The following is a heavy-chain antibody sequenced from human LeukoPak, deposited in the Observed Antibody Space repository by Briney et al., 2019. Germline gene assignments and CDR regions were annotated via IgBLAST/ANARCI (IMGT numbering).Heavy chain of an antibody. D-gene: IGHD3-10*01. CDR1: GYALTGYY. CDR3: ARDLRFGELSRMDV. V-gene: IGHV1-2*02. CDR2: INPNSGGT. Sequence: ASVKVSCKASGYALTGYYMHWVRQAPGQGLEWMGWINPNSGGTNYAQKFQGRVTMTRDTSISTAYMELSRLRSDDTAVYYCARDLRFGELSRMDVWGQGTTVTVSS. J-gene: IGHJ6*02.